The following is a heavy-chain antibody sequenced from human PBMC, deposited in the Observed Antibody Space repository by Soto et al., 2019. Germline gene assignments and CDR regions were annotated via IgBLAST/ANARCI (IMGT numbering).Heavy chain of an antibody. CDR3: ASFSGATYGDYGGGINY. D-gene: IGHD4-17*01. Sequence: SETLSLTCTVSGGSISGSSYYWGWIRQPPWKGLECIGSVHYSGSTDYNPSLKSRVTISVDTSKNQFSLKLTSVTAADTAVYFCASFSGATYGDYGGGINYWGQGXLVTVYS. J-gene: IGHJ4*02. V-gene: IGHV4-39*01. CDR1: GGSISGSSYY. CDR2: VHYSGST.